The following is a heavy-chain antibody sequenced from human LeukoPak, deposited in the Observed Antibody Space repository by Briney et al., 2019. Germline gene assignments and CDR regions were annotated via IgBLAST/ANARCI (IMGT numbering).Heavy chain of an antibody. D-gene: IGHD3-10*01. CDR1: GFTFSSYA. CDR3: ARDFMVRGVPY. V-gene: IGHV3-30-3*01. J-gene: IGHJ4*02. CDR2: ISYDGNNK. Sequence: GGSLRLSCAASGFTFSSYAMHWVRQAPGKGLEWVAVISYDGNNKYYADSVKGRFTISRDNSKNTLYLQMNSLRAEDTAVYYCARDFMVRGVPYWGQGTLVTVSS.